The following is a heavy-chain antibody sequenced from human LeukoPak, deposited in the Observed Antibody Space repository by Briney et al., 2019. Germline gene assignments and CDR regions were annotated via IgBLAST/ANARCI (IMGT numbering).Heavy chain of an antibody. V-gene: IGHV3-23*01. CDR1: GFTFNSYP. J-gene: IGHJ4*02. D-gene: IGHD6-6*01. Sequence: PGGSLRLSCAASGFTFNSYPMSWVRQAPGKGLEWVSVISGSGSITFYADSVKGRFTISRDNSKNTLYLQMESLRAEDTAVYHCAKDPGGIATRTFDYWGQGTLVTVSS. CDR2: ISGSGSIT. CDR3: AKDPGGIATRTFDY.